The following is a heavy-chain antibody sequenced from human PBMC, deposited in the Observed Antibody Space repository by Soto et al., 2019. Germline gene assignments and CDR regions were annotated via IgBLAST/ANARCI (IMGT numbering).Heavy chain of an antibody. D-gene: IGHD3-22*01. V-gene: IGHV1-18*04. J-gene: IGHJ5*02. Sequence: GASVKVSCKASGYTFTSYGISWVRQAPGQGLEWMGWISAYNDNTNYAQKLQGRVTMTTDTSTSTAYMELRRLRSDDTAVYYCARALFYYDRSGHPSPNWFDPWGQGTLVTVSS. CDR3: ARALFYYDRSGHPSPNWFDP. CDR2: ISAYNDNT. CDR1: GYTFTSYG.